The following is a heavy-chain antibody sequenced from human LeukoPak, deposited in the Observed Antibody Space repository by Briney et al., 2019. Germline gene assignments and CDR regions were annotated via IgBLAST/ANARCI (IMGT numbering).Heavy chain of an antibody. Sequence: SSETLSLTCAVYGGSFSGYYWSWIRQPPGKGLEWIGEINHSGSTNYNPSLKSRVTISVDTSKNQFSLKLSSVTAADTAVYYCARGHSEEIAILTGYYFDYWGQGTLVTVSS. CDR2: INHSGST. J-gene: IGHJ4*02. D-gene: IGHD3-9*01. V-gene: IGHV4-34*01. CDR3: ARGHSEEIAILTGYYFDY. CDR1: GGSFSGYY.